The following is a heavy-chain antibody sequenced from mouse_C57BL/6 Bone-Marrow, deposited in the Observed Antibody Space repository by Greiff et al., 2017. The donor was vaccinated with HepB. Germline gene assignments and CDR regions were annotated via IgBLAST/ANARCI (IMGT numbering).Heavy chain of an antibody. CDR1: GFSLTSYA. D-gene: IGHD1-1*02. V-gene: IGHV2-9-1*01. J-gene: IGHJ4*01. CDR2: IWTGGGT. CDR3: AKKGGNQYYYALDY. Sequence: VKLVESGPGLVAPSQSLSITCTVSGFSLTSYAISWVRQPPGKGLEWLGVIWTGGGTNYNSALKSRLSISKNNSKSQDFLKMNSLQTDDTAGYYSAKKGGNQYYYALDYWGQGTSVTVSS.